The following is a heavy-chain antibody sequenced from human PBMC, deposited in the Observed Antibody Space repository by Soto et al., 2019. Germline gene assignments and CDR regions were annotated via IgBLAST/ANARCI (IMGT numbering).Heavy chain of an antibody. CDR3: ERGLPAGYSSSWFEY. D-gene: IGHD6-13*01. CDR2: ISPNSGGT. Sequence: QVQLVQSGAEVKKPGASVKVSCKASGYTFTGYYMHWVRQAPGQGLEWMGWISPNSGGTNYAQKFQGWVTMTRDTSISTAYMELKRLRSDDTAVYYCERGLPAGYSSSWFEYWGQGTLVTVSS. V-gene: IGHV1-2*04. CDR1: GYTFTGYY. J-gene: IGHJ4*02.